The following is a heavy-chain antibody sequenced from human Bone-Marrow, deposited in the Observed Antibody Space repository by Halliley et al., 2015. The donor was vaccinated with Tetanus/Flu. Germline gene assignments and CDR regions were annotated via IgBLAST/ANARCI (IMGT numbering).Heavy chain of an antibody. Sequence: CAASGLTFSDYYMTWIRQAPGKGLEWISYLSSGGTIYYADSVKGRFTISRDNAKNSVFLQMNSLRGEDTAIYYCATRGPGTKSGIHYHGLDLWGQGTTVTVSS. V-gene: IGHV3-11*01. D-gene: IGHD3-10*01. CDR1: GLTFSDYY. CDR3: ATRGPGTKSGIHYHGLDL. CDR2: LSSGGTI. J-gene: IGHJ6*02.